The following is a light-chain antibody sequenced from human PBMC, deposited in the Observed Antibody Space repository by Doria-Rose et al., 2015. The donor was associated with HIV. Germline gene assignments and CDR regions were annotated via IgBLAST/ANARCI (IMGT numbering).Light chain of an antibody. CDR3: HQYGTSWT. CDR2: DGS. J-gene: IGKJ1*01. Sequence: EIVMTQSPGTLSLSPGERATLSRRASQSFSSTYLAWYQQKPGQAPSLLIYDGSTRATGILDRFSASGSGTDFTLTINRLEPEDFALYYCHQYGTSWTFGQGTKVEI. CDR1: QSFSSTY. V-gene: IGKV3-20*01.